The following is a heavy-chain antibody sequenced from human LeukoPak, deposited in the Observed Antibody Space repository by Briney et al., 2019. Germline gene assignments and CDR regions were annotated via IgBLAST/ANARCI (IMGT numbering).Heavy chain of an antibody. CDR3: ARGGFNMVRGVIIPSNSYFYYMDI. V-gene: IGHV3-69-1*01. Sequence: GESLKISCAASGFTFSAYSMNWVRQAPGKGLEWVSSITSGDFVYFADSLKGRFTISRDNAKSSLYLQMNSLRADDTAVYYCARGGFNMVRGVIIPSNSYFYYMDIWGKGTTVTVSS. J-gene: IGHJ6*03. CDR1: GFTFSAYS. D-gene: IGHD3-10*01. CDR2: ITSGDFV.